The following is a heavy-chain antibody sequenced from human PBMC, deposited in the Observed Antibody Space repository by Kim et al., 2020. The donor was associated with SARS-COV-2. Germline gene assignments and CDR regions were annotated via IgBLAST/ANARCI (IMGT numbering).Heavy chain of an antibody. CDR3: ARGVGSLGRHIVVVTAVYGAFDI. D-gene: IGHD2-21*02. V-gene: IGHV4-59*01. Sequence: SETLSLTCTVSGGSISSYYWSWIRQPPGKGLEWIGYIYYSGSTNYNPSLKSRVTISVDTSKNQFSLKLSSVTAADTAVYYCARGVGSLGRHIVVVTAVYGAFDIWGQGTVVTVSS. CDR2: IYYSGST. J-gene: IGHJ3*02. CDR1: GGSISSYY.